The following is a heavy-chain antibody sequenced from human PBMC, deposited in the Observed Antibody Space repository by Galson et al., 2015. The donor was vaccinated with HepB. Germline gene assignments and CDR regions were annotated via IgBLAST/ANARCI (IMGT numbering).Heavy chain of an antibody. Sequence: SLRLSCAASGFTFSSYGMHWVRQAPGKGLEWVAVISYDGSNKYYADSVKGRFTISRDNSKNTLYLQMKSLRAEDTAVYYCAKDQDYYDSGHDYWGQGTLVTVSS. J-gene: IGHJ4*02. CDR1: GFTFSSYG. CDR2: ISYDGSNK. D-gene: IGHD3-22*01. CDR3: AKDQDYYDSGHDY. V-gene: IGHV3-30*18.